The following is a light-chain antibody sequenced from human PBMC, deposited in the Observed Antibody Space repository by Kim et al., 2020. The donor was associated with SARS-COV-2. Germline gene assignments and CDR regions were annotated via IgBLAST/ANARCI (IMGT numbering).Light chain of an antibody. Sequence: EIVMTQSPATLSVSPGERATLSCRASQSIGSNFAWYQQKPGQAPRLLIYGASTRATGVPARFSGSGSGTEFTLTISSLQSEDFALYYCQQYNNWPPWTFGQGTKVEIK. V-gene: IGKV3-15*01. CDR2: GAS. CDR3: QQYNNWPPWT. J-gene: IGKJ1*01. CDR1: QSIGSN.